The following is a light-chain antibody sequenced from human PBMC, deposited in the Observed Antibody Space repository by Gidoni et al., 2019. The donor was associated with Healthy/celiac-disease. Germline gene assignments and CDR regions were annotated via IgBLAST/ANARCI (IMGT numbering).Light chain of an antibody. CDR2: AAS. CDR3: QQSYSTPRT. V-gene: IGKV1-39*01. CDR1: QSISSY. J-gene: IGKJ1*01. Sequence: DIQMTQSPSSRSASVGDRVTITCRARQSISSYLNWYQQKPGKAPKLLIYAASSLQIGVPSRVSGSGSGTDFTLTISSLQPEDFATYYCQQSYSTPRTFGQGTKVEIK.